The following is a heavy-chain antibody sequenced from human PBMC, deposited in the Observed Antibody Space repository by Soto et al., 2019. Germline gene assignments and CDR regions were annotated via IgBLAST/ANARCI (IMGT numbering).Heavy chain of an antibody. CDR2: IYHSGST. V-gene: IGHV4-30-2*01. Sequence: SETLSLTCAVSGGSISSGGYSWSWIRQPPGKGLEWIGYIYHSGSTYYNPSLKSRVTISVDRSKNQFSLKLSSVTAADTAVYYCARLGDTAMVDGYFDYWGQGTLVTVS. CDR1: GGSISSGGYS. CDR3: ARLGDTAMVDGYFDY. J-gene: IGHJ4*02. D-gene: IGHD5-18*01.